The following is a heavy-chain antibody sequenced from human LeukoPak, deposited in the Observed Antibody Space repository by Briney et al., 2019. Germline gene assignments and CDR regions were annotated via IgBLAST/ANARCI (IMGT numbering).Heavy chain of an antibody. D-gene: IGHD3-10*01. CDR1: GYTFTVYY. J-gene: IGHJ4*02. Sequence: ASVKVSYRASGYTFTVYYMHWVRQAPGQGLEWMGWINPNSGGTNYAQKFQGRVTMTRDTSISTAYMEVSRLRSDDTAVYYCARDLGSYYGYFDYWGQGTLVTVSS. V-gene: IGHV1-2*02. CDR2: INPNSGGT. CDR3: ARDLGSYYGYFDY.